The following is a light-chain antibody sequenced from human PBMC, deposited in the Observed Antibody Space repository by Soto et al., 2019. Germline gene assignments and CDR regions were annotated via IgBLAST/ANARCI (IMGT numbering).Light chain of an antibody. CDR2: NVN. CDR1: SSDVGGYDF. Sequence: QSALTQPASVSGSPGQSITISCTGTSSDVGGYDFVSWYRQDPGKAPKLIIYNVNNRPSGVSNRFSGSKSGNTASLTISGLQAEDEADYYCCSFTSSNTRVFGGGTKLTVL. V-gene: IGLV2-14*01. J-gene: IGLJ2*01. CDR3: CSFTSSNTRV.